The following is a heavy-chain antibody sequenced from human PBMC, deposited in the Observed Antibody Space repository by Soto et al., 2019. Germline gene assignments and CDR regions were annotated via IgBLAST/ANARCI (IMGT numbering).Heavy chain of an antibody. J-gene: IGHJ4*02. V-gene: IGHV3-43D*04. Sequence: HPGGSLRFSCAAAGFDFEDYAMHWVRQVPGKGLEWVSLTNSDGTDSYYMDSVKGRFTISRDNAKSTLYLQMDRLRPEDTALYFCAKSLYYYDSSPLDHWGQGTLVTVSS. CDR1: GFDFEDYA. CDR2: TNSDGTDS. CDR3: AKSLYYYDSSPLDH. D-gene: IGHD3-22*01.